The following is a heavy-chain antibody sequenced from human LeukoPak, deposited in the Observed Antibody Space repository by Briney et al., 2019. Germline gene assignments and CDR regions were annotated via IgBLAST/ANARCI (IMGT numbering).Heavy chain of an antibody. J-gene: IGHJ4*02. CDR2: ISGSGGST. D-gene: IGHD3-10*01. Sequence: GGSLRLSRAASGFTFSSYWMSWVRQAPGKGLEWVSAISGSGGSTYYADSVKGRFTISRDNSKNTLYLQMNSLRAEDTAVYYCARHARSVSGRDYFDYWGQGTLVTVSS. CDR3: ARHARSVSGRDYFDY. V-gene: IGHV3-23*01. CDR1: GFTFSSYW.